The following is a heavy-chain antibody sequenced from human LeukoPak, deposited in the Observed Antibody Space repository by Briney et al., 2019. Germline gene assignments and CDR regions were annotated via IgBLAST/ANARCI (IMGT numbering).Heavy chain of an antibody. D-gene: IGHD4-23*01. Sequence: SETLSLTCAVSGGSISSGGYSWSWIRQPPGKGLEWIGYIYHSGSTYYNPSLKSRVTISVDRSKNQFSLKLSSVTAADTAVYYCASTSYGGNSGDVYWGQGTLVTVSS. CDR1: GGSISSGGYS. CDR2: IYHSGST. CDR3: ASTSYGGNSGDVY. J-gene: IGHJ4*02. V-gene: IGHV4-30-2*01.